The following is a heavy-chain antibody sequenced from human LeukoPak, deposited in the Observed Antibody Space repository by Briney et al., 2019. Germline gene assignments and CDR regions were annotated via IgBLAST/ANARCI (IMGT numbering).Heavy chain of an antibody. J-gene: IGHJ6*02. D-gene: IGHD3-3*01. V-gene: IGHV1-69*13. CDR2: IIPIFGTA. CDR3: ARGQSYDFWSGYYTVEFGMDV. Sequence: EASVKVSCKASGGTFSSYAISWVRQAPGQGLEWMGGIIPIFGTANYAQKFQGRVTITADESTSTAYMELSSLRSEDTAVYYCARGQSYDFWSGYYTVEFGMDVWGQGTTVTVSS. CDR1: GGTFSSYA.